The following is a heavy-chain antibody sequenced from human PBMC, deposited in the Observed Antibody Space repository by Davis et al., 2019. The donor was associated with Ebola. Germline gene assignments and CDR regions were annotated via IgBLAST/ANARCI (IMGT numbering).Heavy chain of an antibody. D-gene: IGHD3-3*01. Sequence: GESLKISCAASGFTFSSYAMHWVRQAPGKGLEWVAVISYDGSNKYYADSVKGRFTISRDNSKNTLYLQMNSLRAEDTAVYYCARDLLRFLEWSNYYYYGMDVWGQGTTVTVSS. V-gene: IGHV3-30-3*01. CDR3: ARDLLRFLEWSNYYYYGMDV. J-gene: IGHJ6*02. CDR2: ISYDGSNK. CDR1: GFTFSSYA.